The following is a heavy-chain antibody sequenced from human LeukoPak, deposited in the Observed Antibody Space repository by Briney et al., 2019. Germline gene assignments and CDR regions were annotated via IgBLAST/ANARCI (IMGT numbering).Heavy chain of an antibody. CDR2: IYHSGST. Sequence: SQTLSLTCTVSGGSISSSGYYWNWIRQHPGKGLEWIGYIYHSGSTYYNPSLKSRVIISADTSKNQLSLKLSSVTAADMAVYYCARAELSHRGYHYGMDVWGQGATVTVS. J-gene: IGHJ6*02. CDR3: ARAELSHRGYHYGMDV. CDR1: GGSISSSGYY. D-gene: IGHD1-14*01. V-gene: IGHV4-31*03.